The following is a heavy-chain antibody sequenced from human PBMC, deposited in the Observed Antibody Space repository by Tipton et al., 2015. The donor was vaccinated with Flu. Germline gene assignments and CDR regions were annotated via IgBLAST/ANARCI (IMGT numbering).Heavy chain of an antibody. CDR3: AREGGYDFWSGYYPYAMDV. CDR2: IYSDGTT. J-gene: IGHJ6*02. Sequence: SLRLSCAASGFTVNSNYMTWVRQAPGKGLEWVSVIYSDGTTYYADSVKGRFTISRDISKNTLYLQMNSLRVEDTAVYYCAREGGYDFWSGYYPYAMDVWGQGTTVTVSS. CDR1: GFTVNSNY. D-gene: IGHD3-3*01. V-gene: IGHV3-53*01.